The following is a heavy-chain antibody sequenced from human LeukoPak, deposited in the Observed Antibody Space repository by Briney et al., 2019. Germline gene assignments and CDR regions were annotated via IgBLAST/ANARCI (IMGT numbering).Heavy chain of an antibody. J-gene: IGHJ5*02. V-gene: IGHV3-30*04. CDR2: ISYDGSNK. Sequence: GGSLRLSCAASGFTFSRYGMHWVRQAPGKGLEWVTAISYDGSNKYYADSVKGRFTISRDNSKNTLYVQMNSLRAEDTAVYYCARIPGSGGSWFDPWGQGTLVTVSS. D-gene: IGHD2-15*01. CDR3: ARIPGSGGSWFDP. CDR1: GFTFSRYG.